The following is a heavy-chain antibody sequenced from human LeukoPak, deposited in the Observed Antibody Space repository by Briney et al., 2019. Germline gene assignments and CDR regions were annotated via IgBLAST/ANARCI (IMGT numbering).Heavy chain of an antibody. J-gene: IGHJ5*02. V-gene: IGHV1-46*01. D-gene: IGHD3-22*01. CDR3: ARVFGYDSSGYKNWFDP. CDR1: GYTFTSYY. Sequence: GASVKVSCKASGYTFTSYYMHWVRQAPGQGLEWMGIINPSGGSTSYAQKFQGRVTMTRDMSTSTVYMELSSLRSEDTAVYHCARVFGYDSSGYKNWFDPWGQGTLVTVSS. CDR2: INPSGGST.